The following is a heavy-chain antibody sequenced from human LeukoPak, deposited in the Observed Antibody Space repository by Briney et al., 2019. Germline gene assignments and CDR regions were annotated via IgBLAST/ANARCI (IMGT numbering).Heavy chain of an antibody. Sequence: PGGSLRLSCAACGFTFSSYEMNWVRQAAGKGLEWVSYISSSGSTIYYADSVKGRFTISRDNAKNSLYLQMNSLRAEDTAVYYCARVTHDYGVAYHYYYMDVWGKGTTVTVSS. J-gene: IGHJ6*03. CDR2: ISSSGSTI. CDR1: GFTFSSYE. CDR3: ARVTHDYGVAYHYYYMDV. D-gene: IGHD4-17*01. V-gene: IGHV3-48*03.